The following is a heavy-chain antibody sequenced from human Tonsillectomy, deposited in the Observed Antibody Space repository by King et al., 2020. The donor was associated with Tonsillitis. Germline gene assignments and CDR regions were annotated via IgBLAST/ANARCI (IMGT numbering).Heavy chain of an antibody. CDR3: ARDGELGKDGFDV. CDR1: RFTFSSYA. D-gene: IGHD7-27*01. J-gene: IGHJ3*01. CDR2: ISIDWNTK. V-gene: IGHV3-30-3*01. Sequence: VQRVESGGGVVQPGRSLRLSCAASRFTFSSYAMHWVRQAPGKGLEWVSVISIDWNTKYYADSVKGRFTISRDNSKNTLDLQMNSLRAEDTAVYYCARDGELGKDGFDVWGQGTMVSVSS.